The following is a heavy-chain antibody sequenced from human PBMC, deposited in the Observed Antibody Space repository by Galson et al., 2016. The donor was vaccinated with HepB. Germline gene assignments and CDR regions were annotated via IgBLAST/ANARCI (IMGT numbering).Heavy chain of an antibody. V-gene: IGHV3-48*02. CDR3: ARVEYGDSLRKGLDY. CDR1: GFSLSSYS. Sequence: LRLSCAASGFSLSSYSMDWVRQAPGKGLEWVSYITSDSRTIYYADSMKGRFTISRDNAKNTLYLQMNSLRDEDTAVYYCARVEYGDSLRKGLDYWGQGTLVTVSS. J-gene: IGHJ4*02. CDR2: ITSDSRTI. D-gene: IGHD4-17*01.